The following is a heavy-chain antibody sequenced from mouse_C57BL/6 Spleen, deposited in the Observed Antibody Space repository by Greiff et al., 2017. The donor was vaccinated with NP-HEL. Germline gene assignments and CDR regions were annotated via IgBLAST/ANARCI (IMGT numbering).Heavy chain of an antibody. J-gene: IGHJ2*01. D-gene: IGHD2-4*01. Sequence: VMLVESGPELVKPGASVKISCKASGYAFSSSWMNWVKQRPGKGLEWIGRIYPGDGDTNYNGKFKGKATLTADKSSSTAYMQLSSLTSEDSAVYFCASENYDYDRDYFDYWGQGTTLTVSS. CDR3: ASENYDYDRDYFDY. V-gene: IGHV1-82*01. CDR1: GYAFSSSW. CDR2: IYPGDGDT.